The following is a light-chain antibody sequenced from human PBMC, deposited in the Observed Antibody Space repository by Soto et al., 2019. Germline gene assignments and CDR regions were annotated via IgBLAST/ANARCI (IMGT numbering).Light chain of an antibody. CDR1: ENVYGN. CDR2: DAS. Sequence: EIVMTQSPVTLSVSPGEGASLSCRASENVYGNVAWYQQKPGQAPRLLIYDASTRATDIPARFSGSGSGTEFTLTISSLQSADFAVYFCQQSYSNILSFGGGTRVEL. V-gene: IGKV3-15*01. CDR3: QQSYSNILS. J-gene: IGKJ4*01.